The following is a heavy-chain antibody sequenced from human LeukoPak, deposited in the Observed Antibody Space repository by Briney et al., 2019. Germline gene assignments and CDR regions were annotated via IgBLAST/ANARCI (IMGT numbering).Heavy chain of an antibody. CDR2: ISYDGGRK. D-gene: IGHD1-14*01. J-gene: IGHJ4*02. Sequence: GRSLRLSCAASGFTFSSSGMHWVRQAPGKGLAWVSFISYDGGRKYYADSVKGRFTISRDNSKDTLYLQMNSLTADDTVVYYCAKDRSTTWAFDYWGPGTLVTVS. CDR1: GFTFSSSG. V-gene: IGHV3-30*18. CDR3: AKDRSTTWAFDY.